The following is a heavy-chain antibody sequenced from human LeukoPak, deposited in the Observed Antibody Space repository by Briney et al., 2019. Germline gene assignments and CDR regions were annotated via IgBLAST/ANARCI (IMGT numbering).Heavy chain of an antibody. J-gene: IGHJ4*02. V-gene: IGHV4-39*01. CDR2: IFYSVST. Sequence: SETLSLTFSVSGGSISSTTSYGGWIRQPPGRGGEGFGRIFYSVSTFYHPSLKRRLTISVNTSEKQLSLGLTCVPPAPPAVYYWARHGSTDYFDYWGQGTLVTVSS. CDR1: GGSISSTTSY. CDR3: ARHGSTDYFDY. D-gene: IGHD2-2*03.